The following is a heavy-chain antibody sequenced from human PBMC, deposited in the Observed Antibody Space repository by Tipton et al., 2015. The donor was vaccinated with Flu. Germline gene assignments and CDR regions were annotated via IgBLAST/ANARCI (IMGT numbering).Heavy chain of an antibody. J-gene: IGHJ3*02. CDR1: GYSISSGYY. V-gene: IGHV4-38-2*01. CDR3: ASRPSSLGAFDI. CDR2: IYHSGST. D-gene: IGHD7-27*01. Sequence: TLSLTCAVSGYSISSGYYWGWIRQPPGKGLEWIGSIYHSGSTYYNPSLRSRVTISVDTSKNQFSLKLSSVTAADTAVYYCASRPSSLGAFDIWGQGTMVTVSS.